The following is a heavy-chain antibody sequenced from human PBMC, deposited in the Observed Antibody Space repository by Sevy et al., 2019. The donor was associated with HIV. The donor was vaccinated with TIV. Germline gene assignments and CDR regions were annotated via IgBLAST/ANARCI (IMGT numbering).Heavy chain of an antibody. CDR1: GFIFSNFW. V-gene: IGHV3-7*01. J-gene: IGHJ4*02. Sequence: GGSLRLSCAGSGFIFSNFWMTWVRQGPGKGLEWVATINQHGSDKYYVDSVKGRFPISRDNAKNSVYLQMSSLRVEDTAMYYCASDHSWGQGTLVTVSS. CDR3: ASDHS. CDR2: INQHGSDK.